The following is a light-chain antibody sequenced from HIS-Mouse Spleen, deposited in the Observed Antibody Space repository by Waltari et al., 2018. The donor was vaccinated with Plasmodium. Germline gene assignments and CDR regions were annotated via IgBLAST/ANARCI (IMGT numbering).Light chain of an antibody. J-gene: IGLJ3*02. CDR1: SLRSYY. CDR2: GKN. V-gene: IGLV3-19*01. Sequence: SSELTQDPAVSVALGQTVRITCQGDSLRSYYASWYQQKPGQAPVLVIYGKNNRPSGIPDRFAGSSPGNTASLTITGAQAEDEADDYCNARDSSGNHWVFGGGTKLTVL. CDR3: NARDSSGNHWV.